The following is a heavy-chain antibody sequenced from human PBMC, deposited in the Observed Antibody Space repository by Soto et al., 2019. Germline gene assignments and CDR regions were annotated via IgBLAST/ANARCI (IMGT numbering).Heavy chain of an antibody. CDR1: GFTFSSYG. CDR3: ARDEYSTSPVDY. Sequence: GGSLRLSCAASGFTFSSYGMHWVRQAPGKGLEWVAVIWYDGSNKYYADSVKGRFTISRDNSKNTLYLQMNSLRAEDTAVYYCARDEYSTSPVDYWGQGTLVTVSS. V-gene: IGHV3-33*01. J-gene: IGHJ4*02. D-gene: IGHD6-6*01. CDR2: IWYDGSNK.